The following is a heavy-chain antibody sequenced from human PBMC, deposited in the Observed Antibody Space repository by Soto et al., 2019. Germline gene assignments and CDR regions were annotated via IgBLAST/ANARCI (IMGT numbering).Heavy chain of an antibody. V-gene: IGHV3-48*02. D-gene: IGHD6-13*01. CDR3: ARGYSSSWVDYFDY. Sequence: GESLKISCAASGFTFSSYSMNWVRQAPGKGLEWVSYISSSSSTIYYADSVKGRFTISRDNAKNSLYLQMNSLRDEDTAVYYCARGYSSSWVDYFDYWGQGTLVTVSS. J-gene: IGHJ4*02. CDR1: GFTFSSYS. CDR2: ISSSSSTI.